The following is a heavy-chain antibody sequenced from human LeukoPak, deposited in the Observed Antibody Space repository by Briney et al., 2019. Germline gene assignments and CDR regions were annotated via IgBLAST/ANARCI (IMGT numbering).Heavy chain of an antibody. CDR3: AKDRPLYYDGSGYFDY. CDR2: IRYDGSNK. D-gene: IGHD3-10*01. Sequence: PGGSLRLSCAASGFTFTSYGMLWVRQAPGKGLEWVAFIRYDGSNKYYADSVKGRFTISRDDSKNTLYLQMNSLRAEDTAVYYCAKDRPLYYDGSGYFDYRGQGTLVTVSS. J-gene: IGHJ4*02. V-gene: IGHV3-30*02. CDR1: GFTFTSYG.